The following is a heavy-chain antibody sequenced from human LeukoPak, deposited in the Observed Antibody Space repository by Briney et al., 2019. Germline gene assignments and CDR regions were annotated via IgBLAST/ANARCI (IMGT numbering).Heavy chain of an antibody. CDR1: GYTFTGYY. V-gene: IGHV1-2*02. D-gene: IGHD6-19*01. CDR2: INPNSGDT. Sequence: GASVKVSCKASGYTFTGYYIHWVRQAPGQGLEWVGWINPNSGDTNYAQKFQGRVTMTRDTSISTAYMELSRLRSDDTAVYYCARDWIAVAGTGKVYWGQGTLVTVSS. CDR3: ARDWIAVAGTGKVY. J-gene: IGHJ4*02.